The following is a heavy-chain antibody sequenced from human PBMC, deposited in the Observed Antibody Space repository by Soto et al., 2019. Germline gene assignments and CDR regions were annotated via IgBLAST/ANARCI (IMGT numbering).Heavy chain of an antibody. Sequence: SGPTLVKPTQNIRLTCTFSGFSLSTSGVGVGWIRQPPGKALEWLALSYWNDDKRYSSSLKSRLTITKDTSKNQVVLTMTNMEPVDTASYFCAHNAYDFWSGYLDYWGQGTLVTVSS. CDR3: AHNAYDFWSGYLDY. CDR1: GFSLSTSGVG. V-gene: IGHV2-5*01. D-gene: IGHD3-3*01. CDR2: SYWNDDK. J-gene: IGHJ4*02.